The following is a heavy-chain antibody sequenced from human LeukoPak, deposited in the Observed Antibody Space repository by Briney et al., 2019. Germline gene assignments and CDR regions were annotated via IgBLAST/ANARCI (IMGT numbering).Heavy chain of an antibody. D-gene: IGHD1-1*01. CDR1: GGSINSYY. V-gene: IGHV4-59*01. Sequence: SETLSLTCTVSGGSINSYYWSWIRQPTGKGLEWIGYIYYSGSTNYNPSLKSRVTISVDTSKNQFSLKLSSVTAADTAVYYCARAEGGGIAFFIDYWGQGTLVTVSS. J-gene: IGHJ4*02. CDR2: IYYSGST. CDR3: ARAEGGGIAFFIDY.